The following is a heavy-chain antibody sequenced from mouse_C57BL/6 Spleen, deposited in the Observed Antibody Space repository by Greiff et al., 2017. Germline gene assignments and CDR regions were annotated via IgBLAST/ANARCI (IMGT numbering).Heavy chain of an antibody. V-gene: IGHV5-16*01. J-gene: IGHJ3*01. CDR3: ARWEYDYDGFAY. Sequence: EVKVVESEGGLVQPGSSMKLSCTASGFTFSDYYMAWVRQVPEKGLEWVANINYDGSSTYYLDSLKSRFIISRDNAKNILYLQMSSLKSEDTATYYCARWEYDYDGFAYWGQGTLVTVSA. D-gene: IGHD2-4*01. CDR1: GFTFSDYY. CDR2: INYDGSST.